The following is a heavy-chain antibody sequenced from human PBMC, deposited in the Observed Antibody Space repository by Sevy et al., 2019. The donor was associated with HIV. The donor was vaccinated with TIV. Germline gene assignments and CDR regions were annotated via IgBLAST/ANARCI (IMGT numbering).Heavy chain of an antibody. Sequence: ASVKVSCKASGYTFTSYDINWVRQATGQGLEWMGWMNPNSGNTGYAQKFQGRVTITTDTSISPAYMELSSLRSEDTAVYYCAREYRPRSGYQYYFDYWGQGTLVTVSS. CDR2: MNPNSGNT. V-gene: IGHV1-8*03. CDR1: GYTFTSYD. J-gene: IGHJ4*02. CDR3: AREYRPRSGYQYYFDY. D-gene: IGHD3-22*01.